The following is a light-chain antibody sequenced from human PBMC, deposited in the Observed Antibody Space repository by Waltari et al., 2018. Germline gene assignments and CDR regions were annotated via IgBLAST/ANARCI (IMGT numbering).Light chain of an antibody. J-gene: IGKJ5*01. V-gene: IGKV2-30*02. CDR3: MQGTHWPYT. CDR1: QSRVHRGGNTY. CDR2: KVS. Sequence: DAVLTQSPLSLPATLGQPASISCKSSQSRVHRGGNTYLTWFQQRPGQSPRRLIYKVSTRDSGVPDRFSGSGSGTDFTLKISRVEAEDFGVYYCMQGTHWPYTFGQGTRLEIK.